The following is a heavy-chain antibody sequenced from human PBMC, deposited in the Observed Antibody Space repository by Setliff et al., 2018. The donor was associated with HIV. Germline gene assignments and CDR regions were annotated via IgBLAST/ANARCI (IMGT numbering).Heavy chain of an antibody. Sequence: ASVKVSCKASGYTFTSYGISWVRQAPGQGLEWMGWISAYNGNTNYAQKLQGRVAMTTDELMTTAYLELSSLRSEDTAVYYCASGSGYCKNGVCYIGVHRTPDKYYFDSWGQGALVTVSS. V-gene: IGHV1-18*01. D-gene: IGHD2-8*01. J-gene: IGHJ4*02. CDR3: ASGSGYCKNGVCYIGVHRTPDKYYFDS. CDR1: GYTFTSYG. CDR2: ISAYNGNT.